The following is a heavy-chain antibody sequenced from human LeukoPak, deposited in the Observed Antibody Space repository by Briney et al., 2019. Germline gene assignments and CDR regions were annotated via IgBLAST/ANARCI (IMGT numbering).Heavy chain of an antibody. CDR2: TSGSGGTT. J-gene: IGHJ4*02. V-gene: IGHV3-23*01. Sequence: GGSLRLSCAASGFTFSTYAMSWVRQAPGKGLEWVSGTSGSGGTTYYADSVKGRFTISRDNSKNKLYLQMNSLRAEDTAVYYCAKRVYVGGGYNFDYWGQGTLVTVSS. D-gene: IGHD5-24*01. CDR1: GFTFSTYA. CDR3: AKRVYVGGGYNFDY.